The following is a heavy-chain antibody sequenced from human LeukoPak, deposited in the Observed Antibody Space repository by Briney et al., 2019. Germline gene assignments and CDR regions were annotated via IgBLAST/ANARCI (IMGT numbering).Heavy chain of an antibody. Sequence: SGGSPRLSCGASGFTFSSFAMSWVRQAPGKGLEWVSGVGAGGSTYYADSVKGRFTISRDNSKNTLYLQMNSLRAEDTAIYYCAKKYSNTWSSFDYWGQGTLVTVSS. D-gene: IGHD6-13*01. J-gene: IGHJ4*02. CDR1: GFTFSSFA. V-gene: IGHV3-23*01. CDR3: AKKYSNTWSSFDY. CDR2: VGAGGST.